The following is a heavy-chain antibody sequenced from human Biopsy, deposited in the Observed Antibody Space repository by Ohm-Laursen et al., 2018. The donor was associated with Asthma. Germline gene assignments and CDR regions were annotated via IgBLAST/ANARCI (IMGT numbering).Heavy chain of an antibody. CDR3: AKDVFPGWELRRGPDY. Sequence: SLRLSCAASGFTFSNYGMHWVRQAPGKGLDWVAVISFDGSNKNYTDSVKGGFTISRDNSRNTLHLQMNSLRAEDTAVYYCAKDVFPGWELRRGPDYWGQGTLGTVSS. CDR2: ISFDGSNK. J-gene: IGHJ4*02. D-gene: IGHD1-26*01. CDR1: GFTFSNYG. V-gene: IGHV3-30*18.